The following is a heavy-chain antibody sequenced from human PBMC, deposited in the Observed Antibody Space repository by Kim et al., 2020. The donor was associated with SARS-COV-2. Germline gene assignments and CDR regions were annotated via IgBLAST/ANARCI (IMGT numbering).Heavy chain of an antibody. Sequence: SETLSLTCTVSGGSISSSSYYWGWIRQPPGKGLEWIGSIYYSGSTYYNPSLKSRVTISVDTSKNQFSLKLSSVTAADTAVYYCARDKGGYYSSGWYRDAFDIWGQGTMVTVSS. CDR1: GGSISSSSYY. CDR3: ARDKGGYYSSGWYRDAFDI. D-gene: IGHD6-19*01. J-gene: IGHJ3*02. CDR2: IYYSGST. V-gene: IGHV4-39*07.